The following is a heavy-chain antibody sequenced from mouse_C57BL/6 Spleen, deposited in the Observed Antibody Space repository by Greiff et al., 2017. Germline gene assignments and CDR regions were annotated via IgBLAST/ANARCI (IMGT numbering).Heavy chain of an antibody. Sequence: EVHLVESGGDLVKPGGSLKLSCAASGFTFSSYGMSWVRQTPDKRLEWVATISSGGSYTYYPDSVKGRFTISRDNAKNTLYLQMSSLKSEHTAMYYCARQLDYYGLDYWGQGTTLTVSA. CDR3: ARQLDYYGLDY. D-gene: IGHD1-2*01. V-gene: IGHV5-6*01. CDR2: ISSGGSYT. CDR1: GFTFSSYG. J-gene: IGHJ2*01.